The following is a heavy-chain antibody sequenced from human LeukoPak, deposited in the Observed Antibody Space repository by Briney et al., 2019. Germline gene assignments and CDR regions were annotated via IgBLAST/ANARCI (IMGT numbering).Heavy chain of an antibody. V-gene: IGHV4-34*12. J-gene: IGHJ4*02. CDR3: ARVPLRFLEPFDY. D-gene: IGHD3-3*01. Sequence: SETLSLTCAVYGGSVSGYYWSWIRQPPEKGLEWIGEIIHRGRTHYTPSLQSRVTMSVDTSKNQFARNRNSVTAAATAVYYCARVPLRFLEPFDYWGQGILVTVSS. CDR2: IIHRGRT. CDR1: GGSVSGYY.